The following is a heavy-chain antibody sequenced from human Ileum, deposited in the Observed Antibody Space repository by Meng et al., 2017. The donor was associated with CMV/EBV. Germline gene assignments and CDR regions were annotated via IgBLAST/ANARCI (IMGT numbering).Heavy chain of an antibody. J-gene: IGHJ5*02. CDR1: VGSLRGHY. D-gene: IGHD5-24*01. CDR2: INHVGRT. V-gene: IGHV4-34*01. CDR3: SRGADAYKSGRS. Sequence: VHLRHWEDGLLNPSGTLSLACAVYVGSLRGHYCNWIRQSPGNGLQWIAEINHVGRTNSNPSLASRVTMSVDTSKNQFSLNLRSVAAADTAVYYCSRGADAYKSGRSWGQGTLVTVSS.